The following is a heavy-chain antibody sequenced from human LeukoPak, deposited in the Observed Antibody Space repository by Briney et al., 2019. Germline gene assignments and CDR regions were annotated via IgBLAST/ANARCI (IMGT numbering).Heavy chain of an antibody. CDR1: GGSISSSSYY. D-gene: IGHD3-22*01. Sequence: SETLSLTCTVSGGSISSSSYYWSWIRQPAGKGLEWIGRIHTSVTTNYNPSLKSRVTISVDTSKNQFSLKLSSVTAADTAVYYCARIVVADFDYWGQGTLVTVSS. J-gene: IGHJ4*02. CDR3: ARIVVADFDY. V-gene: IGHV4-61*02. CDR2: IHTSVTT.